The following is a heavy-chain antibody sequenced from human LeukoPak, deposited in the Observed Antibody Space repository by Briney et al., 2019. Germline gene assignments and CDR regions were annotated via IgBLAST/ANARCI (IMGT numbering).Heavy chain of an antibody. V-gene: IGHV3-64D*06. CDR2: INSNGGST. D-gene: IGHD6-13*01. CDR3: VKGTGTKYYYYGMDV. J-gene: IGHJ6*02. Sequence: GGSLRLSCSASAFAFSNYATHWVRQAPGKGLEYVAAINSNGGSTYYADSVKGRFTISGDNSQNTLYPQMSSLRAEDTAVYYCVKGTGTKYYYYGMDVWGQGTTVTVSS. CDR1: AFAFSNYA.